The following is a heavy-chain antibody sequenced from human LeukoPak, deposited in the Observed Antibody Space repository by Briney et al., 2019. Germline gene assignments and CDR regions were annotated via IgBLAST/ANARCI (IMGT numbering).Heavy chain of an antibody. Sequence: TSETLSLTCTVSDGSMNAYYWTWIRQPPGKGLEWIGHIFFTGYSKYNPSLGSRVTIALDTSKNQFSLKLSSVTAADTAVYYCARQRSTVYYGMDVWGQGTTVTVSS. J-gene: IGHJ6*02. CDR2: IFFTGYS. CDR1: DGSMNAYY. D-gene: IGHD1-26*01. CDR3: ARQRSTVYYGMDV. V-gene: IGHV4-59*08.